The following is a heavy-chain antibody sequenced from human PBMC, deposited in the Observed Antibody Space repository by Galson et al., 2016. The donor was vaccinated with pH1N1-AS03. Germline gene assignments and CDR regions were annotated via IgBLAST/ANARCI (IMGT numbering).Heavy chain of an antibody. Sequence: SVKVSCKASGGTFGSYAVSWVRQAPGQGLEWMGGIIPIFGTRHYAQRFQGRVTITADESTTTASMELSSLRFEDTAMYYCARDVSGSYGLDYWGQGRQVTVSS. V-gene: IGHV1-69*13. CDR3: ARDVSGSYGLDY. CDR2: IIPIFGTR. CDR1: GGTFGSYA. J-gene: IGHJ4*02. D-gene: IGHD1-26*01.